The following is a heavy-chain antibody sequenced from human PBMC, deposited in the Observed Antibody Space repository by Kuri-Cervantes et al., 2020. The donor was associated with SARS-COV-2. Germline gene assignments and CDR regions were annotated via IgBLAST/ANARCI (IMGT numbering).Heavy chain of an antibody. Sequence: SQTLSLTCAVYGGSFSGYYWSWIRQPPGKGLEWIGEINHSGSTNYNPSLKRRVTISVDTSKNQFSLKLSSVTAADTAVYYCARGQRITMVRGVMGFDYWGQGTLVTVSS. D-gene: IGHD3-10*01. CDR3: ARGQRITMVRGVMGFDY. V-gene: IGHV4-34*01. CDR1: GGSFSGYY. J-gene: IGHJ4*02. CDR2: INHSGST.